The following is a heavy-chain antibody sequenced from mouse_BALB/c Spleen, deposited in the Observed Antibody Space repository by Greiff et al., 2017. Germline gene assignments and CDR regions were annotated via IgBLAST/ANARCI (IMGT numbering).Heavy chain of an antibody. CDR1: GYTFTSYY. CDR2: IYPGNVNT. J-gene: IGHJ1*01. D-gene: IGHD1-1*01. Sequence: QVQLQQSGPELVKPGASVRISCKASGYTFTSYYIHWVKQRPGQGLEWIGWIYPGNVNTKYNEKFKGKATLTADISSSTAYMQLSSLTSEDSAVYFCARRTVVAWYFDVWGAGTTVTVSS. CDR3: ARRTVVAWYFDV. V-gene: IGHV1S56*01.